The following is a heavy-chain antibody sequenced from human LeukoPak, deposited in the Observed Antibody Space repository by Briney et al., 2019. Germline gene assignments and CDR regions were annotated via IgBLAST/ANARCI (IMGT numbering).Heavy chain of an antibody. CDR3: ARVSSRPTADLTFDY. Sequence: PSETLSLTCTVSGGSISSGGYYWSWIRQPPGKGLEWIGYIYHSGSTYYNPSLKSRVTISVDRSKNQFSLKLSSVTAADTAVYYCARVSSRPTADLTFDYWGQGTLATVSS. J-gene: IGHJ4*02. D-gene: IGHD1-1*01. CDR2: IYHSGST. V-gene: IGHV4-30-2*01. CDR1: GGSISSGGYY.